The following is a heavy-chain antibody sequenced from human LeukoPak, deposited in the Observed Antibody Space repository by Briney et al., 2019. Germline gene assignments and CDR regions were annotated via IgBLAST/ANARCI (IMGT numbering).Heavy chain of an antibody. CDR2: IKQDGSEK. CDR1: GFTFSSYW. D-gene: IGHD2-2*01. Sequence: PGGSLRLSCAASGFTFSSYWMSWVRQAPGKGLEWVANIKQDGSEKYYVDSVKGRFTISRDNAKNSLYLQMNSLRAEDTAVYYCAREITGILGYCSSTSCGYYYGMDVWGQGTTVTVSS. J-gene: IGHJ6*02. V-gene: IGHV3-7*01. CDR3: AREITGILGYCSSTSCGYYYGMDV.